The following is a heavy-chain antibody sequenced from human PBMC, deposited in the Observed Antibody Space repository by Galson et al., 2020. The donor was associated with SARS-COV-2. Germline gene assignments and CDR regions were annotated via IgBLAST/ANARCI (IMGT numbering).Heavy chain of an antibody. CDR1: AGSFSGFY. J-gene: IGHJ4*02. Sequence: SQTLSLTCTVYAGSFSGFYWSWLRQPPGKGLEWIGEINQSGTTSYNPSLNSRVTLSVDTSKSQFSLKLTSVTAADTAVYYCARLYSSSWEDWGQGTPVTVSS. CDR3: ARLYSSSWED. D-gene: IGHD6-13*01. V-gene: IGHV4-34*01. CDR2: INQSGTT.